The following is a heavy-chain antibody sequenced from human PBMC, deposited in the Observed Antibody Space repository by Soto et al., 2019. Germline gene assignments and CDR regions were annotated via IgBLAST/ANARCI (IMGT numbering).Heavy chain of an antibody. J-gene: IGHJ1*01. CDR3: ALWGGYCSGGSCPTLYFQH. V-gene: IGHV1-69*12. D-gene: IGHD2-15*01. Sequence: QVQLVQSGAEVKKPGSSVKVSCKASGGTFSSYAISWVRQAPGQGLEWMGGIIPIFGTANYAQKFQGRVTITADESTSTAYMELSSLRSEDTAVYYFALWGGYCSGGSCPTLYFQHWGQGNLVTVSS. CDR2: IIPIFGTA. CDR1: GGTFSSYA.